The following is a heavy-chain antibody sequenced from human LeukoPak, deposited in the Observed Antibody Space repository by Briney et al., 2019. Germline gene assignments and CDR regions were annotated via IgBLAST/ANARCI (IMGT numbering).Heavy chain of an antibody. CDR1: GFAFSTYS. Sequence: GGSLRLSCAASGFAFSTYSMNWVRQAPGKGLEWVSYISFTSTTTHYADSVKGRFTISRDNAKNSLYLQMNSLRPEDTAVYYCARDEGGIAAAGYYYNYGMDVWGQGNTVTVSS. CDR2: ISFTSTTT. D-gene: IGHD6-13*01. CDR3: ARDEGGIAAAGYYYNYGMDV. V-gene: IGHV3-48*01. J-gene: IGHJ6*02.